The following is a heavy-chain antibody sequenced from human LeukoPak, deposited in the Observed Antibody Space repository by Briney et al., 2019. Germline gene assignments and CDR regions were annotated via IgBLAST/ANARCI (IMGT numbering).Heavy chain of an antibody. D-gene: IGHD1-26*01. V-gene: IGHV3-7*01. CDR3: ARDHVVGANDY. J-gene: IGHJ4*02. Sequence: GGSLRLSCADSGFTFRTYWMSWVRQAPGKGLEGVANIKEDGSEKKFVDSVKGRFTISRDNAKNSLYLQMNSLRAEDTAVYYCARDHVVGANDYWGRGTLVTVSS. CDR1: GFTFRTYW. CDR2: IKEDGSEK.